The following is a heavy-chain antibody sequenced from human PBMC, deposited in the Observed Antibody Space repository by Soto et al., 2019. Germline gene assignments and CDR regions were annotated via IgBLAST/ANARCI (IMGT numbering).Heavy chain of an antibody. Sequence: GGSLRLSCAASGFTFSTYAMSWVRQAPRKGLEWVSAISGNGGDYTYYADSVKGRFTISRDNSKKTLYLQMNSLRAEDTAVYYCIPLCRYCSTTTPSWGQGTLVTVSS. CDR1: GFTFSTYA. J-gene: IGHJ4*02. CDR3: IPLCRYCSTTTPS. CDR2: ISGNGGDYT. D-gene: IGHD2-2*01. V-gene: IGHV3-23*01.